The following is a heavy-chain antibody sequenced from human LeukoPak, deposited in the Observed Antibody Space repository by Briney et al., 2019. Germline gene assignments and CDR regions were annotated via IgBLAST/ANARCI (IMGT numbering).Heavy chain of an antibody. V-gene: IGHV5-51*01. Sequence: GESLKISCKGTGYSFTSYWIGWVRQMPGKGLEWMGIIYPGDSDTRYSPSFQGQVTISADKSISTAYLQWSSLKASDTAMYYCARRIKGYYYDSSVRGFHDAFDIWGQGTMVTVSS. D-gene: IGHD3-22*01. J-gene: IGHJ3*02. CDR1: GYSFTSYW. CDR3: ARRIKGYYYDSSVRGFHDAFDI. CDR2: IYPGDSDT.